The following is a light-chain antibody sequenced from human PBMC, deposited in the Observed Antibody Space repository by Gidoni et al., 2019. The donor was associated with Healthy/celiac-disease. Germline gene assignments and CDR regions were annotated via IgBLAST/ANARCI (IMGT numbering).Light chain of an antibody. J-gene: IGKJ3*01. CDR3: QQRSNWPLFT. CDR1: QRVSSY. V-gene: IGKV3-11*01. Sequence: EIVLTQSPATLSLSPGERATLSCRASQRVSSYLAWYQQKPGQAPRLLIYDASNRATGIPARFSGSGSRTDFTLTISSLEPEDFAVYYCQQRSNWPLFTFXPXTKVDIK. CDR2: DAS.